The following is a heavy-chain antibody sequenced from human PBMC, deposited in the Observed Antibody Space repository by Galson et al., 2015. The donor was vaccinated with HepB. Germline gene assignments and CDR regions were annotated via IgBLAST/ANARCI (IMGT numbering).Heavy chain of an antibody. J-gene: IGHJ4*02. CDR2: IYSGGST. CDR3: AAGYSSSWYPTPLDDY. CDR1: GFTVSSNY. D-gene: IGHD6-13*01. V-gene: IGHV3-66*01. Sequence: SLRLSCAASGFTVSSNYMSWVRQAPGKGLEWVSVIYSGGSTYYADSVKGRFTISRDNSKNTLYLQMNSLRAEDTAVYYCAAGYSSSWYPTPLDDYWGQGTLVTVSS.